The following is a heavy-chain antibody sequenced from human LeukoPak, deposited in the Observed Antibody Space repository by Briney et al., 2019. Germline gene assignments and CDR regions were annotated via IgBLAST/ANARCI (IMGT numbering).Heavy chain of an antibody. Sequence: PGGSLRLSCAASGFTFSSYAMSWVRQAPGKGLEWVSAISGSGGSTYYADSVKGRFTISRDNSKNTLYLQMNSLRAEDTAVYYCAKDRDSSSWFYWYFDLWGRGTLVTVSS. V-gene: IGHV3-23*01. CDR3: AKDRDSSSWFYWYFDL. D-gene: IGHD6-13*01. J-gene: IGHJ2*01. CDR2: ISGSGGST. CDR1: GFTFSSYA.